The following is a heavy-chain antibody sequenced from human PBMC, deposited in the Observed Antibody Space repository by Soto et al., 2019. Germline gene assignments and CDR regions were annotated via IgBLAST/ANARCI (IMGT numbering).Heavy chain of an antibody. CDR2: MHPNRDT. J-gene: IGHJ5*02. V-gene: IGHV1-8*01. Sequence: QVQLVQSGAEVKKPGASVKVYCKASGYTSTDFDINWVRQATGQGLEWMGWMHPNRDTGYAQKFQGRVTMTRDTSTSTVYMELSSLRSQDTAVYYRARFQRTIGFTSWGQGTPVTVSS. CDR3: ARFQRTIGFTS. CDR1: GYTSTDFD. D-gene: IGHD1-1*01.